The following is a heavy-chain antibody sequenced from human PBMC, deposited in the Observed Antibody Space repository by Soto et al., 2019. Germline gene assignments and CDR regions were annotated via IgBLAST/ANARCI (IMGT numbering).Heavy chain of an antibody. V-gene: IGHV3-48*04. Sequence: QTGGSLRLSCAASGFTFSSYGMHWVRQAPGKGLEWVSYISGSGSSTKYYADAVEGRFTISRDNAKNSLYLQMNSLTAEDTAVYYCARSSATVNGWWGYGLDVWGQGTTVTVSS. CDR1: GFTFSSYG. J-gene: IGHJ6*02. CDR2: ISGSGSSTK. CDR3: ARSSATVNGWWGYGLDV. D-gene: IGHD2-15*01.